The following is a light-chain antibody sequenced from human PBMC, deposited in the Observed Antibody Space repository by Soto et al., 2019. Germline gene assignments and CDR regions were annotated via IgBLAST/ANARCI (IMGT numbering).Light chain of an antibody. CDR2: GVS. CDR3: QKYTNWPPLA. Sequence: IVMTQSPATMSVLPVYTATLSGRASQSVAGNLAWYQQKPGQPPRLLIYGVSTRATGVPARFSGSGSETDFSLTIRSLKIEDFALYYCQKYTNWPPLAFGGLTQLDLK. CDR1: QSVAGN. J-gene: IGKJ4*01. V-gene: IGKV3-15*01.